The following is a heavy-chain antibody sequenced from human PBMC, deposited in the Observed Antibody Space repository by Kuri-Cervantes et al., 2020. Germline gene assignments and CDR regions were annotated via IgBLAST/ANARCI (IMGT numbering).Heavy chain of an antibody. CDR3: ARDTYSSGWYFSGY. V-gene: IGHV1-18*01. D-gene: IGHD6-19*01. Sequence: ASVKVSCKASGYTFTSYGISWVRQAPGQGLEWMGWISAYNGNTNYAQKLQGRVTMTTDTSTSTAYMGLRSLRSDDTAVYYCARDTYSSGWYFSGYWGRGTLVTVSS. J-gene: IGHJ4*02. CDR2: ISAYNGNT. CDR1: GYTFTSYG.